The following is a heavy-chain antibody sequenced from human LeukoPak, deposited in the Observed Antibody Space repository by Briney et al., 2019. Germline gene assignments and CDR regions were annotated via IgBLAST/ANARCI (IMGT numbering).Heavy chain of an antibody. J-gene: IGHJ4*02. CDR2: ISACNGNT. Sequence: GSVKVSCKASGYTFTSYGISWVRQAPGQGLEWMGWISACNGNTNYAQKLQGRVTMTTDTSTSTAYMELRSLRSDDTAVYYCARAGVTMVRGVIDYWGQGTLVTVSS. V-gene: IGHV1-18*01. CDR1: GYTFTSYG. CDR3: ARAGVTMVRGVIDY. D-gene: IGHD3-10*01.